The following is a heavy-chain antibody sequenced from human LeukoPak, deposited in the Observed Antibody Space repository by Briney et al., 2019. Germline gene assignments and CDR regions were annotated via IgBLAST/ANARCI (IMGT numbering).Heavy chain of an antibody. J-gene: IGHJ4*02. Sequence: SETLSLTCTVSGGSISSSSYYWGWIRQPPGKGLEWIGSIYYSGSTYYNPSLKSRVTISVDTSKNQFSLKLSSVTAADTAVYYCASLEYYYDSSGYYFRYWGQGTLVTVAS. CDR1: GGSISSSSYY. D-gene: IGHD3-22*01. CDR2: IYYSGST. V-gene: IGHV4-39*01. CDR3: ASLEYYYDSSGYYFRY.